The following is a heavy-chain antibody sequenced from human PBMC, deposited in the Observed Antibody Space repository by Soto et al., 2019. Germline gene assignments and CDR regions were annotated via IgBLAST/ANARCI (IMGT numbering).Heavy chain of an antibody. Sequence: QVQLQESGPGLVKPSETLSLTCTVSNDSISTYYWTWIRQPPGKGLEWIGFIYYSGSTNYNPSLQRRVTISVDPSKNQFSLKMNSVTAADTAVYYCARPGRDWGALHYWGQGTLVTVSS. J-gene: IGHJ4*02. D-gene: IGHD7-27*01. CDR1: NDSISTYY. CDR2: IYYSGST. CDR3: ARPGRDWGALHY. V-gene: IGHV4-59*08.